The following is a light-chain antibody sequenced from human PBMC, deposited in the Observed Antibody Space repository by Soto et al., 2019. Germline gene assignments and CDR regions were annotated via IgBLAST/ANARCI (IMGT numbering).Light chain of an antibody. V-gene: IGKV3-20*01. CDR3: HHYDTSPPWT. CDR2: GAF. CDR1: QSITSNF. Sequence: EFVLTQSPGTLSLSPGERATLSCRASQSITSNFLAWYQQKPGQAPRLLIYGAFNRATGIPDRFSGSGSGTAFTLTISRLEPEDFAVYYCHHYDTSPPWTFGQGTSVEV. J-gene: IGKJ1*01.